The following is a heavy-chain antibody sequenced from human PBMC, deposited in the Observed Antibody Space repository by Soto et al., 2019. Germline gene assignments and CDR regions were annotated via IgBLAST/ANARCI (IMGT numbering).Heavy chain of an antibody. J-gene: IGHJ4*02. CDR3: ARGGSAFDN. V-gene: IGHV1-69*01. CDR1: VCTLTIYP. CDR2: IIPIFGTA. Sequence: PVKVTCKASVCTLTIYPINWVRQAPGKGLEWMGGIIPIFGTANYAQKFQGRVTITADESTSTDYMELSSLRSEDTAVYYGARGGSAFDNWGQGTLVNVSS. D-gene: IGHD3-10*01.